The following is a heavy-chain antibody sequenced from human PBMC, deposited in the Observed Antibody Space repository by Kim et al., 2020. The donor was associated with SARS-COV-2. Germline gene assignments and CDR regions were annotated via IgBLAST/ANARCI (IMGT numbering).Heavy chain of an antibody. D-gene: IGHD3-22*01. CDR1: GFTFNTYA. Sequence: GGSLRLSCAASGFTFNTYAMNWVLQAPGQGLEWVSSINSLGNYMHYADSLKGRFTISRDNAKNTLFLQINSLRAEDTAVYYCARSAAYYFDSNTSFDYWGQAILVAVS. CDR2: INSLGNYM. CDR3: ARSAAYYFDSNTSFDY. V-gene: IGHV3-21*01. J-gene: IGHJ4*02.